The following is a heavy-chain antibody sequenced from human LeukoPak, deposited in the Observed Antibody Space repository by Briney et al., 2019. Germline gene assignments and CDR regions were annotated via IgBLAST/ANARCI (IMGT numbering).Heavy chain of an antibody. Sequence: ASVKVSCKASASTFITYAIHWVRQAPGQGLEWMGWISTGNGNTRYSKAFQDRFTISRDTSASTVYMELRALTSGDVAVYYCAREKYFRIGRFDRAYLDDWGQGTLVAVSS. V-gene: IGHV1-3*03. CDR2: ISTGNGNT. CDR3: AREKYFRIGRFDRAYLDD. D-gene: IGHD3-10*01. J-gene: IGHJ4*02. CDR1: ASTFITYA.